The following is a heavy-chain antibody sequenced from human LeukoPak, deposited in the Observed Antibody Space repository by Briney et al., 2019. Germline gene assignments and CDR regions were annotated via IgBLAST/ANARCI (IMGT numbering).Heavy chain of an antibody. CDR1: GFTFSSYA. D-gene: IGHD3-9*01. J-gene: IGHJ4*02. CDR2: ISGSGGST. V-gene: IGHV3-23*01. CDR3: AGLAQGYFDWDLIFNY. Sequence: GGSLRLSCAASGFTFSSYAMSWVRQAPGKGLEWVSAISGSGGSTYYADSVKGRFTISRDNSKNTLYLQMNSLRAEDTAVYYCAGLAQGYFDWDLIFNYWGQGTLVTASS.